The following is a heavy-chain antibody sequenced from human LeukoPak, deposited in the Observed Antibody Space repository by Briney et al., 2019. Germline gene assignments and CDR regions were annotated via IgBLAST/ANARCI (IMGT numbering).Heavy chain of an antibody. J-gene: IGHJ4*02. Sequence: GGSLRLSCAASGFTFSDYYMNWIRQAPGKGLEWVSYISSSGNIIDYADSVKGRFTISRDNAKNSLYLQMNSLRAEDTAVYYCAKDFRLERRGDYWGQGTLVTVSS. V-gene: IGHV3-11*01. CDR3: AKDFRLERRGDY. CDR2: ISSSGNII. D-gene: IGHD1-1*01. CDR1: GFTFSDYY.